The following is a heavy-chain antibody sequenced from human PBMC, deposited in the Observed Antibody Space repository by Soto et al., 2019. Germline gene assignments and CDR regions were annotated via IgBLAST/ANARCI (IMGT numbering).Heavy chain of an antibody. CDR2: IIPIFGTA. V-gene: IGHV1-69*13. CDR1: GGTLSSYA. J-gene: IGHJ4*02. Sequence: ASVKVSCKASGGTLSSYAISWVRQAPGQGLEWMGGIIPIFGTANYAQKFQGRVTITADESTSTAYMELSSLRSEDTAVYYCARGVGIYYFDYWGQGTLVTVSS. CDR3: ARGVGIYYFDY.